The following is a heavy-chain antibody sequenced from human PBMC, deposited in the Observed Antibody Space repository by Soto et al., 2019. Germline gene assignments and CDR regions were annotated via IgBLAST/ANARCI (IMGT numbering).Heavy chain of an antibody. CDR3: ARATTIFGVAAYGMDV. CDR2: IIPIFGTA. D-gene: IGHD3-3*01. J-gene: IGHJ6*02. V-gene: IGHV1-69*13. CDR1: GGTFSSYA. Sequence: ASVKVSCKASGGTFSSYAISWVRQAPGQGLEWMGGIIPIFGTANYAQKFQGRVTITADESTSTAYMELSSLRSEDTAVYYCARATTIFGVAAYGMDVWGQGTTVTVSS.